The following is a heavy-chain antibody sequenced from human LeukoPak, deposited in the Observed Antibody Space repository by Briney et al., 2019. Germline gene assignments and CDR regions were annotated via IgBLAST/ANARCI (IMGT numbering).Heavy chain of an antibody. J-gene: IGHJ5*02. V-gene: IGHV4-34*01. CDR2: INHSGST. Sequence: SETLSLTCAVYGGPFSGYYWSWIRQPPGKGLEWIGEINHSGSTNYNPSLKSRGTISVDTSKNQFSLKLSSVTAADTAVYYCARGACSSSSCSQNWFDPWGQGTLVTVSS. CDR3: ARGACSSSSCSQNWFDP. D-gene: IGHD2-2*01. CDR1: GGPFSGYY.